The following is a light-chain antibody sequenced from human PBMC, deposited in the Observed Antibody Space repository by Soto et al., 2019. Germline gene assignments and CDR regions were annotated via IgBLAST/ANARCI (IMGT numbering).Light chain of an antibody. V-gene: IGKV3-15*01. CDR3: QQYNNWRWT. J-gene: IGKJ1*01. CDR1: QSVGSN. CDR2: GAS. Sequence: KMMTQSPATLSVTQGERATLSCRASQSVGSNFAWFRQRPGQAPRLLIYGASTRAAGVSARFSGSGSGTEFTLTINSLQSEDSAVYYCQQYNNWRWTFGQGAKVDVK.